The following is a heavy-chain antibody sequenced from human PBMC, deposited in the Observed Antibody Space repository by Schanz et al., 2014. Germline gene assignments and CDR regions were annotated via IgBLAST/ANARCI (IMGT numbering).Heavy chain of an antibody. J-gene: IGHJ3*01. CDR3: ATDNGHLALDL. Sequence: EVQLVESGGGLVQPGGSLRLSCATSGLTFTSAWMSWVRQAPGKGLEWVGRIKGKTDGGTADYAAPMKGRFTISRDDSKSTLLLHMSSQETEDTAVYYGATDNGHLALDLWGQGTMVTVSS. CDR2: IKGKTDGGTA. D-gene: IGHD2-8*01. V-gene: IGHV3-15*01. CDR1: GLTFTSAW.